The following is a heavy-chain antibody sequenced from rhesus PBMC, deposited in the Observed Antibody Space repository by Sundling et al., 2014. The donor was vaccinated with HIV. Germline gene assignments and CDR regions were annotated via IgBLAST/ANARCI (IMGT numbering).Heavy chain of an antibody. J-gene: IGHJ4*01. D-gene: IGHD3-28*01. CDR3: AMGGTYYSEGGRLDY. Sequence: QVQLQESGPGVVKPSETLSLTCAVSDGSISDSYRWSWIRQAPGKGLEWIGRIHGSGGSTDYNPSLKSRVTISTDTSKNQISLRLKSVTAADTAVYYCAMGGTYYSEGGRLDYWGQGVLVTVSS. CDR1: DGSISDSYR. V-gene: IGHV4-92*01. CDR2: IHGSGGST.